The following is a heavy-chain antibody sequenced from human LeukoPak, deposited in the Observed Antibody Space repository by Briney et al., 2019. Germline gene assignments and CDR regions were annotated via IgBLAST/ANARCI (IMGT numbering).Heavy chain of an antibody. CDR2: ISSSSSTI. Sequence: YPGGSLRLSCAASGFTFSSYSMNWVRQAPGRGLEWVSYISSSSSTIYYADSVKGRFTISRDNAKNSLYLQMNSLRAEDTAVYYCARQYQSDCYGSGASYPDYWGQGTLVTVSS. CDR3: ARQYQSDCYGSGASYPDY. J-gene: IGHJ4*02. D-gene: IGHD3-10*01. V-gene: IGHV3-48*04. CDR1: GFTFSSYS.